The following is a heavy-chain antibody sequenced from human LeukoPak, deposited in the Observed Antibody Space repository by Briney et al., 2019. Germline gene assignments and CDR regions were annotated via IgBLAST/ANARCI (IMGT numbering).Heavy chain of an antibody. CDR3: AKGRDGYDY. V-gene: IGHV3-23*01. Sequence: GGSLRLSCAASEFSVSSSYMSWVRQAPGKGLEWVSGITNSGGETYYADSVKGRFTISRDNSKNTLFLQMNSLRAEDTAIFYCAKGRDGYDYWGQGTLVTVSS. CDR1: EFSVSSSY. J-gene: IGHJ4*02. CDR2: ITNSGGET. D-gene: IGHD5-24*01.